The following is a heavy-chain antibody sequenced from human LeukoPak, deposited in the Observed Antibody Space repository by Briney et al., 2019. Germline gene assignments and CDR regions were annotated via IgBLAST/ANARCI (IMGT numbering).Heavy chain of an antibody. V-gene: IGHV4-39*07. CDR1: GGSISSDSYH. J-gene: IGHJ4*02. CDR2: IYHSGSS. D-gene: IGHD1-1*01. Sequence: SETLSLTCTVSGGSISSDSYHWGWNRQPPGKGLEWIGSIYHSGSSNYNPSLKSRVTISVDTSKNQFSLKLSSVTAADTAVYYCARRTGSDWGQGTLVTVSS. CDR3: ARRTGSD.